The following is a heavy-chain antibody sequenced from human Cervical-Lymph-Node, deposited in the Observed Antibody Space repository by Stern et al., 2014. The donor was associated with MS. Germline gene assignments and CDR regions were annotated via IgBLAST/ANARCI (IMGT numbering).Heavy chain of an antibody. J-gene: IGHJ6*02. D-gene: IGHD4-17*01. V-gene: IGHV3-30*04. Sequence: VHLVESGGGVVRPGRSLRLSCATSGFTFSRYAVLWVRQAPGKGLEWVAAISYEGSNKFYGDSVKGRFTISRDNSKNTLFLQMNNLRPEDSGVYHCARDRLDGDYVYYYGLDVWGQGTTVTVSS. CDR1: GFTFSRYA. CDR2: ISYEGSNK. CDR3: ARDRLDGDYVYYYGLDV.